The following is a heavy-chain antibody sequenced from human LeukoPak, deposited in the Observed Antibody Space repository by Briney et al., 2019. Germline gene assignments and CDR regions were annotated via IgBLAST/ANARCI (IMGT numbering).Heavy chain of an antibody. CDR2: INPNSGGT. J-gene: IGHJ1*01. CDR1: GYTFTRYG. Sequence: ASVKVSCKASGYTFTRYGISWVRQAPGQGREWMGWINPNSGGTNYAQKFQGRVTMTRDTSISTAYMELSRLRSDDAAVYYCARVPYVATKARYFQHWGQGTLVTVSS. CDR3: ARVPYVATKARYFQH. V-gene: IGHV1-2*02. D-gene: IGHD3-10*02.